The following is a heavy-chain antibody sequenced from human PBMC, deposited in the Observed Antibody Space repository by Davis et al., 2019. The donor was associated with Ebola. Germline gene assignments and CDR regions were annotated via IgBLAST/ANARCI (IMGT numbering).Heavy chain of an antibody. Sequence: GESLKISCAASGFTFSSYAMSWVRQAPGKGLEWVSAISGSGGSTYYADSVKGRFTISRDNSKNTLYLQMNSLRADDTAVYYCARAYIGSVDYWGQGTLVTVSS. CDR1: GFTFSSYA. CDR3: ARAYIGSVDY. D-gene: IGHD1-26*01. V-gene: IGHV3-23*01. CDR2: ISGSGGST. J-gene: IGHJ4*02.